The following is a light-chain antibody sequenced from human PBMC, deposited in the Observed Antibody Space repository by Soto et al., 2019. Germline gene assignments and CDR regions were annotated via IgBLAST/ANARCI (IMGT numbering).Light chain of an antibody. V-gene: IGKV1-5*01. J-gene: IGKJ1*01. Sequence: DIQMAQSPSTLSASVGDRVTITCRASQRISSWLAWYQQKPGKAPKLLIYDASSLESGVPSRFSGSGSGTEFTLTISSLQPDDFATYYCQQYNSYSWTFGQGTKV. CDR3: QQYNSYSWT. CDR2: DAS. CDR1: QRISSW.